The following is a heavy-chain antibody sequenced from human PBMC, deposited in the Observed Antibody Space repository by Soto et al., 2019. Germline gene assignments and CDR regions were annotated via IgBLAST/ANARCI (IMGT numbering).Heavy chain of an antibody. CDR2: INPSSGGT. CDR3: ARANSGDDDEFDY. V-gene: IGHV1-2*02. CDR1: GYTFTGYY. Sequence: SCKASGYTFTGYYMHWVRQAPGQGLEWMGWINPSSGGTNYAQQFQGRVTMTRDTSISSAYMELSGLRSDDTAVYFCARANSGDDDEFDYWGQGTPVTVSS. D-gene: IGHD5-12*01. J-gene: IGHJ4*02.